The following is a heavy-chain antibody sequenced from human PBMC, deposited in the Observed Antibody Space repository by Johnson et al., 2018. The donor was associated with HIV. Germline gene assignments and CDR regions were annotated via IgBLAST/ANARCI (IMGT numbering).Heavy chain of an antibody. CDR2: ISSGGTT. CDR1: EFTISGYY. CDR3: ARDDRPDGFDI. Sequence: EQLVESGGGVLRRGGSLRLSCPASEFTISGYYMSWVRQAPGKGLEWVSVISSGGTTYYADSVKGRFTVSRDNSGNTLYLQMNSLRTDDTALYYCARDDRPDGFDIWGQGTMVTVSS. J-gene: IGHJ3*02. V-gene: IGHV3-66*02. D-gene: IGHD3-16*01.